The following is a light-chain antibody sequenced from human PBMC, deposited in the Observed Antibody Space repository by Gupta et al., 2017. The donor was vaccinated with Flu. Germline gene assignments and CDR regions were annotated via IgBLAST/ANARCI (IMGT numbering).Light chain of an antibody. CDR1: QSISNH. J-gene: IGKJ4*01. CDR3: QQYDGTLLT. V-gene: IGKV1-39*01. Sequence: IQMTQSPSPPSASVGDRVTITCRARQSISNHLNWYQHKPGKAPKLLIYGASSLQSGVPSTFSGSGSGTDFTLTISSLQPEDFATYYCQQYDGTLLTFGGGTKVEIK. CDR2: GAS.